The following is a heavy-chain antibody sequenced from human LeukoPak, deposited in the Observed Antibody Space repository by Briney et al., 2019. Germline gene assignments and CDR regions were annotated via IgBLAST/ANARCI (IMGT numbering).Heavy chain of an antibody. J-gene: IGHJ4*02. CDR2: ISYDGSNK. Sequence: PGGSLRLSCAASGFTFSTYGMHWVRQAPGKRLEWVAVISYDGSNKYYADSVKGRFTISRDNSKNTLHLQMNSLRAEDTGDYYCAKDLSSGSRRAYWGQGTLVTVSS. CDR1: GFTFSTYG. D-gene: IGHD6-19*01. CDR3: AKDLSSGSRRAY. V-gene: IGHV3-30*18.